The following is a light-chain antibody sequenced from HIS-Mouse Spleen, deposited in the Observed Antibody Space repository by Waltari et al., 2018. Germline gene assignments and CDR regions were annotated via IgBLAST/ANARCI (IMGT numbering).Light chain of an antibody. CDR3: QAWDSSTVV. CDR1: TLGDKY. V-gene: IGLV3-1*01. Sequence: SYELTQPPSVSVSPGQTASLPCSGDTLGDKYACWYQKKPGQSPVLVIYQDSKRPSGIPERFSGSNSGNTATLTISGTQAMDEADYYCQAWDSSTVVFGGGTKLTVL. CDR2: QDS. J-gene: IGLJ2*01.